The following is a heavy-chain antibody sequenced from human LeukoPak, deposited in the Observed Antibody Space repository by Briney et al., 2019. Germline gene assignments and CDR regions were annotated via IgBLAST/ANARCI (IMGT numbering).Heavy chain of an antibody. CDR3: ARGGLRGYSYGLGY. CDR2: MNPNSSNT. CDR1: GYTFTSYD. J-gene: IGHJ4*02. Sequence: GASVKVSCKASGYTFTSYDINWVRQATGQGREWMGWMNPNSSNTGYAQKFQGRVTMTRNTSISTAYMELSSLRSEDTAVYYCARGGLRGYSYGLGYWGQGTLVTVSS. D-gene: IGHD5-18*01. V-gene: IGHV1-8*01.